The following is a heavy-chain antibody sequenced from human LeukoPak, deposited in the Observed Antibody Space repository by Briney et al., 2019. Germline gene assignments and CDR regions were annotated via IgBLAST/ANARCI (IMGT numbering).Heavy chain of an antibody. CDR2: IYYSGST. J-gene: IGHJ3*02. CDR3: ARSPTVAWDAFDI. Sequence: PSETLSLTCTVSGGSISSYYWSWIRQPPGKGLEWIGYIYYSGSTNYNPSLKSRVTISVDTSKNQFSLKLSSVTAADTAVYYCARSPTVAWDAFDIWGQGTMVTVSS. V-gene: IGHV4-59*01. CDR1: GGSISSYY. D-gene: IGHD4-17*01.